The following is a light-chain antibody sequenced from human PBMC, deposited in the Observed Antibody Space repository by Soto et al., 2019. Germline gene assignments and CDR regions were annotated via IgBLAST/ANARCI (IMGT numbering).Light chain of an antibody. CDR1: QAIRND. J-gene: IGKJ3*01. Sequence: AIQMTQSPSSLSASVGDRVTITCRASQAIRNDLGWYQQKPGTAPKLLIYAVSFLQSGVPSRFSGSGSGTDFTLTISSLQPEDFATYYCLQYYSFPRTFGPGTKVDIK. CDR3: LQYYSFPRT. V-gene: IGKV1-6*01. CDR2: AVS.